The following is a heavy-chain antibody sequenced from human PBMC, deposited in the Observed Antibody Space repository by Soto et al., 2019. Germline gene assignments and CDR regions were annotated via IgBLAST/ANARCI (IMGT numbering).Heavy chain of an antibody. CDR2: ISAYNGNT. V-gene: IGHV1-18*01. CDR1: GYTFTSYG. Sequence: ASVKVSCKASGYTFTSYGISWVRQAPGQGLEWMGWISAYNGNTNYAQKLQGRVTMTTDTSTSTAYMELRSLRSDDTAVYYCARDPPHNIVVVPDARAPIVMDVWGKGTTVTVSS. CDR3: ARDPPHNIVVVPDARAPIVMDV. D-gene: IGHD2-2*01. J-gene: IGHJ6*03.